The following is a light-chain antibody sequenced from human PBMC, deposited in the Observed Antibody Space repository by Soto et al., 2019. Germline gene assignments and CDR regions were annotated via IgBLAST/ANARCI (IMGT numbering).Light chain of an antibody. CDR1: SSDVGGYNY. V-gene: IGLV2-14*01. J-gene: IGLJ2*01. CDR3: SSYTSSSTRGV. Sequence: QSVLTQPASVSGSPGQSITISCTGTSSDVGGYNYVSWYQQHPGKAPKLMIYDVSNRPYGVSNRFSVSKSGNTASLTISGLQAEDEADYYCSSYTSSSTRGVFGGGTKLTVL. CDR2: DVS.